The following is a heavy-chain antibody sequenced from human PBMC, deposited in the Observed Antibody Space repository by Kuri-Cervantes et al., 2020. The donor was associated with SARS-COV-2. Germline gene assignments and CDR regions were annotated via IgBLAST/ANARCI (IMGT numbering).Heavy chain of an antibody. CDR3: ARGVPGY. CDR2: INDSGAT. J-gene: IGHJ4*02. CDR1: GYSISSGYY. Sequence: ESLKISCAVSGYSISSGYYWGWIRQPPGMGLEWIGQINDSGATKYNPSLKSRVIVSMDKSKNQFSLKLSSVTAADTAVYYCARGVPGYWGQGSLVTVSS. V-gene: IGHV4-38-2*01. D-gene: IGHD6-6*01.